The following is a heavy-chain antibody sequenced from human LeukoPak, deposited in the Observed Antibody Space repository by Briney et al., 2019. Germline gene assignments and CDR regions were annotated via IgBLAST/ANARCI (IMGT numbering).Heavy chain of an antibody. CDR3: ARDDYGDYGPNAFDI. CDR2: INNDGDST. Sequence: GGSLRLSCAASGFSFKSYAMSWVRQAPGKGLEWVSAINNDGDSTYSADSVKGRFTVSRDNSKNTLYLQMNSLRAEDTAVYYCARDDYGDYGPNAFDIWGQGTMVTVSS. D-gene: IGHD4-17*01. J-gene: IGHJ3*02. V-gene: IGHV3-23*01. CDR1: GFSFKSYA.